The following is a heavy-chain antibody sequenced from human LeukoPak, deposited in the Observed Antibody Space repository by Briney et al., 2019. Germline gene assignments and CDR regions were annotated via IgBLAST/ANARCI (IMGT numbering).Heavy chain of an antibody. Sequence: SETLSLTCAVYGGSFSGYYWSWIRQPPGKGLEWIGEINHSGSTNYNPSLKSRVTISVDTSKNQFSLKLSSVTAADTAVYYCASRLWGRVKDGGYFDYWGQGTLVTVSS. CDR3: ASRLWGRVKDGGYFDY. CDR2: INHSGST. D-gene: IGHD2/OR15-2a*01. V-gene: IGHV4-34*01. CDR1: GGSFSGYY. J-gene: IGHJ4*02.